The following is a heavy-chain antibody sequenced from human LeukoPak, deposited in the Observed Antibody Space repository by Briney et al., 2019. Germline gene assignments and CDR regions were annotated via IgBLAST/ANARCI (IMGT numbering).Heavy chain of an antibody. V-gene: IGHV3-30*04. CDR1: GFTFSSYA. CDR2: ISYDGSNK. CDR3: AREAQLVLSWFDP. D-gene: IGHD6-13*01. J-gene: IGHJ5*02. Sequence: QPGGSLRLSCAASGFTFSSYAMHWVRQAPGKGLEWVAVISYDGSNKYYADSVKGRFTISRDNSKNTLYLQMNSLRAEDTAVYYCAREAQLVLSWFDPWGQGTLVTVSS.